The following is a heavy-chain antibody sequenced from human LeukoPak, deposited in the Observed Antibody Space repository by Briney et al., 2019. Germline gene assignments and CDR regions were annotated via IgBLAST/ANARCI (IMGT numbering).Heavy chain of an antibody. Sequence: SQTLSLTCTVSGGSISSGGYYWSWIRQPPGKGLEWIGYIYYIGSTNYNPSLKSRVTISVDPSKNQFSLKLSSVTAAGTAVYYCARMHYYDSSGYYRSLDSWGQGTLVTVSS. J-gene: IGHJ4*02. CDR1: GGSISSGGYY. V-gene: IGHV4-61*08. CDR2: IYYIGST. CDR3: ARMHYYDSSGYYRSLDS. D-gene: IGHD3-22*01.